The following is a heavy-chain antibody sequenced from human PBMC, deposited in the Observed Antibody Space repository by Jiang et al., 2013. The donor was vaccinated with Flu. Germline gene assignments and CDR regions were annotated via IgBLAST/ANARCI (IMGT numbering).Heavy chain of an antibody. CDR2: IYYSGST. J-gene: IGHJ5*02. V-gene: IGHV4-59*01. Sequence: LLKPSETLSLTCTVSGGSISSYYWSWIRQPPGKGLEWIGYIYYSGSTNYNPSLKSRVTISVDTSKNQFSLKLSSVTAADTAVYYCAGMVYANQPRHWFDPWGQGTLVTVSS. CDR1: GGSISSYY. CDR3: AGMVYANQPRHWFDP. D-gene: IGHD2-8*01.